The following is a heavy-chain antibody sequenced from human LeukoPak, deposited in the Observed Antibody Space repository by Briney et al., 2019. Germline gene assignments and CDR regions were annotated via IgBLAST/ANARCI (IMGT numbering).Heavy chain of an antibody. V-gene: IGHV3-9*01. Sequence: PGGSLRHSCAASGFTFDDYAMHWVRQAPGKGLEWVSGISWNSGSIGYADSVKGRFTISRDNAKNSLYLQMNSLRAEDTALYYCARRRGLGYCSSTSCYAGYFDYWGQGTLVTVSS. J-gene: IGHJ4*02. D-gene: IGHD2-2*01. CDR2: ISWNSGSI. CDR1: GFTFDDYA. CDR3: ARRRGLGYCSSTSCYAGYFDY.